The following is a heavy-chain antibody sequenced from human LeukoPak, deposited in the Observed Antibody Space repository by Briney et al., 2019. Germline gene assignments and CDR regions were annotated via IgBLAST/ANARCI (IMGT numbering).Heavy chain of an antibody. J-gene: IGHJ4*02. CDR3: AKDRGYSSGWYPRKDYIFDY. V-gene: IGHV3-7*03. CDR2: IKQDGSEK. Sequence: GGSLRLSCAASGFTFSSYWMSWVRQAPGKGLEWVANIKQDGSEKYYVDSVKGRFTISRDNSKNTLYLQMNSLRAEDTAVYYCAKDRGYSSGWYPRKDYIFDYWGQGTLVTVSS. D-gene: IGHD6-19*01. CDR1: GFTFSSYW.